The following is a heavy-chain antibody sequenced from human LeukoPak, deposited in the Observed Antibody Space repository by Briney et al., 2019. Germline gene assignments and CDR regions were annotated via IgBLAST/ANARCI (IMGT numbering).Heavy chain of an antibody. CDR1: GYTFTGYT. V-gene: IGHV1-2*02. D-gene: IGHD5-18*01. CDR2: INPNSGGT. CDR3: ARGRSGAYDYGFYFDF. J-gene: IGHJ4*02. Sequence: ASVKVSCKASGYTFTGYTMHWVRQAPGQGLEWMGWINPNSGGTNYAQKFQGRVTMTRDTSISTAYMELSSLTSDNAAVFYCARGRSGAYDYGFYFDFWGQGALVTVSS.